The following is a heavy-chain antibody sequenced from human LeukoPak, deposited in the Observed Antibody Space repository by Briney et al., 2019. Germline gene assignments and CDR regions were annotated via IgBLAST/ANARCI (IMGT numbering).Heavy chain of an antibody. D-gene: IGHD1-14*01. CDR1: GGSISSSSYY. CDR3: ARFSVTPLDAFDI. V-gene: IGHV4-39*07. CDR2: IYYSGST. Sequence: PSETLSLTCTVSGGSISSSSYYWGWIRQPPGKGLEWIGSIYYSGSTYYNPSLKSRVTISVVTSKNQFSLNLSSVTAADTAVYYCARFSVTPLDAFDIWGQGTMVTVSS. J-gene: IGHJ3*02.